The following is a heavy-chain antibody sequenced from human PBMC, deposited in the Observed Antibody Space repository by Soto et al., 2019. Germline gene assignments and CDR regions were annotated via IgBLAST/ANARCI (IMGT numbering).Heavy chain of an antibody. D-gene: IGHD5-12*01. CDR3: ARDYSAYSGPSFYYYYGMDV. Sequence: PGGSLRLSCAASGFTFSSYSMNWVRQAPGKGLEWVSSISSSSSYIYYADSVKGRFTISRDNAKNSLYLQMNSLRAEDTAVYYCARDYSAYSGPSFYYYYGMDVWGQGTTVTVSS. CDR1: GFTFSSYS. V-gene: IGHV3-21*01. J-gene: IGHJ6*02. CDR2: ISSSSSYI.